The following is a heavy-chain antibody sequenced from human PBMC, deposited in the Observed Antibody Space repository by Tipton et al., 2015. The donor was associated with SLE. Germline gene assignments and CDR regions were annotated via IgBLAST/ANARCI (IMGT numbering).Heavy chain of an antibody. V-gene: IGHV4-31*03. CDR3: ARGGVGGYDYFDY. CDR2: INYGGST. Sequence: LRLSCIVSGGSIRSDDYYWTWIRQHPGKGLEWIGHINYGGSTYYKPSLKSRLTISVDTSKNQFSLKLSSVTAADTAVYFCARGGVGGYDYFDYWGQGTLVTVSS. CDR1: GGSIRSDDYY. D-gene: IGHD5-12*01. J-gene: IGHJ4*02.